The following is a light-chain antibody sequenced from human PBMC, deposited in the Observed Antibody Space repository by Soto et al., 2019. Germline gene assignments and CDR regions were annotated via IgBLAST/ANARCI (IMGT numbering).Light chain of an antibody. CDR2: EVS. CDR1: SSDVGGYNF. CDR3: SSYSITTTHVV. J-gene: IGLJ2*01. V-gene: IGLV2-14*01. Sequence: QSVLTQPASVSGSPGQSITISCTGTSSDVGGYNFVSWYQNHPGKAPKLMIYEVSNRPSGVSNRFSGSKSGNTASLTISGLQAEDEADYYCSSYSITTTHVVFGGGTKVTVL.